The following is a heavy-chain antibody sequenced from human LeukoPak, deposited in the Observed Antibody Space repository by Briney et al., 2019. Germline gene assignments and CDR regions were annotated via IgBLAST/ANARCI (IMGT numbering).Heavy chain of an antibody. CDR3: AKAKVAIDYSNSGSPHYYFDY. CDR2: TGGSGGST. CDR1: GFTYSSYA. D-gene: IGHD3-10*01. V-gene: IGHV3-23*01. Sequence: GGFLRLSCAASGFTYSSYAMTWVRQAPGKGLEWVASTGGSGGSTFYAASVKGRFTISRDNSRNTLSLQMNSLRAEDTAVYYCAKAKVAIDYSNSGSPHYYFDYWGQGTLVTVSS. J-gene: IGHJ4*02.